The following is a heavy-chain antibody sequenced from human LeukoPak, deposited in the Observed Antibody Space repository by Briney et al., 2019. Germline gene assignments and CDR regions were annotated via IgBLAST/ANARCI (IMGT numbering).Heavy chain of an antibody. CDR2: IGGSDGRT. D-gene: IGHD1-1*01. Sequence: GGSLRLSCAASGFTFSTYAMSWVRQAPGKGLEWVSLIGGSDGRTRYADSVKGRFTISRDNSKNTLYLEMNSLTAGDTAVYYCARGPPRGKYYYMDVWGRGTTVTVSS. CDR1: GFTFSTYA. J-gene: IGHJ6*03. V-gene: IGHV3-23*01. CDR3: ARGPPRGKYYYMDV.